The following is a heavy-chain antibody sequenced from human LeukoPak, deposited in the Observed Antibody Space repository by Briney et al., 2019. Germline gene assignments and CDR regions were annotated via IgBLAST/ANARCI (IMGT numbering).Heavy chain of an antibody. Sequence: ASVKVSCKASGYIFTSYFMHWVRQAPGQGLEWMGIINPSGGSTSYAQKFQGRVTMTRDMSTSTVYMELSSLRSEDTAVYYCARGGYTIFGVVPYFDYWGQGTLVTVSS. J-gene: IGHJ4*02. V-gene: IGHV1-46*01. CDR1: GYIFTSYF. CDR3: ARGGYTIFGVVPYFDY. D-gene: IGHD3-3*01. CDR2: INPSGGST.